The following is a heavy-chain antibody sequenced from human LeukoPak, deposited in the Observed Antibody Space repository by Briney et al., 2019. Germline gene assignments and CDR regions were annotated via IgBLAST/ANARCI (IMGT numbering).Heavy chain of an antibody. J-gene: IGHJ4*02. V-gene: IGHV4-39*01. CDR2: GHSSGN. Sequence: SETLSLTCTASGGSFSAISGGPYYWGWIRQLPGKWLDWIGSGHSSGNNYNLSLKTRASISIDTSKSQFSRKVSSVTAADTAVYYCARHGHHGDHDYWGQGNLFTVSS. CDR3: ARHGHHGDHDY. D-gene: IGHD2-21*02. CDR1: GGSFSAISGGPYY.